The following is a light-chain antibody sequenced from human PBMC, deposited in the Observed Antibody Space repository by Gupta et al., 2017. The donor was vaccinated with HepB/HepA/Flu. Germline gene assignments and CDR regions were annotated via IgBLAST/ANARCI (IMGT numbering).Light chain of an antibody. CDR3: QQDNKCPLT. J-gene: IGKJ3*01. CDR1: QSVTTN. CDR2: DAS. V-gene: IGKV3-15*01. Sequence: EIVMTQSPATLSVSPGERATLSCRASQSVTTNLAWYQQKPGQAPRLLIYDASTRATGITARFSGSGSETEFTLTISGLQSEEFAVYYCQQDNKCPLTFGHGTKVDIK.